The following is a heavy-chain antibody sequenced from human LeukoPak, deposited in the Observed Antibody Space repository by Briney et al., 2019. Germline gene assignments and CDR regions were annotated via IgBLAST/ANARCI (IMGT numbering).Heavy chain of an antibody. D-gene: IGHD3-3*01. J-gene: IGHJ4*02. CDR1: GGTFSSYA. Sequence: ASVKVSCKASGGTFSSYAISWVRQAPGQGLEWMGRIIPIFGIANYAQKFQGRVTITADKSTSTAYMELSSLRSEDTAVYYCARDINHDFWSGLGYWGQGTLVTVSS. V-gene: IGHV1-69*04. CDR3: ARDINHDFWSGLGY. CDR2: IIPIFGIA.